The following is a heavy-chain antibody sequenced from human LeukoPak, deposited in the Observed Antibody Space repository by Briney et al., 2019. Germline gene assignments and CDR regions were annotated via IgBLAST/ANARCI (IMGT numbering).Heavy chain of an antibody. CDR3: ARTRRIHHPNLHDY. CDR1: GFTFSDYY. J-gene: IGHJ4*02. CDR2: ISSSGSTI. Sequence: GGSLRLSCAASGFTFSDYYMSWIRQAPGKGLEWVSYISSSGSTIYYADSVKGRFTISRDNAKNSLYLQMNSLRAEDTAVYYCARTRRIHHPNLHDYWGQGTLVTVSS. V-gene: IGHV3-11*04. D-gene: IGHD5-18*01.